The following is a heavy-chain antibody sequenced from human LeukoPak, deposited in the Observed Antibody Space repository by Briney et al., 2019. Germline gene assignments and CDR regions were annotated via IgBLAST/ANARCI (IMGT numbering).Heavy chain of an antibody. CDR3: VKSRSGYYYFDY. CDR2: KSVSGGSP. J-gene: IGHJ4*02. D-gene: IGHD3-22*01. CDR1: GFTFSGYA. Sequence: GGCLRPSCAASGFTFSGYAMDWVRPTPGKGVGWVSSKSVSGGSPNSAGSVKGRLPNPRDNPKNTLYLQMNSLRAEDTAVYYCVKSRSGYYYFDYWGQGTLVTVSS. V-gene: IGHV3-23*01.